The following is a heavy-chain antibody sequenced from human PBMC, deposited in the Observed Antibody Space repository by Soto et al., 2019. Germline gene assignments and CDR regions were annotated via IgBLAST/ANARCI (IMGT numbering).Heavy chain of an antibody. D-gene: IGHD2-2*01. J-gene: IGHJ6*02. CDR1: GFTFSSYA. CDR2: ISGSGGST. V-gene: IGHV3-23*01. Sequence: HPGGSLRLSCAASGFTFSSYAMSWVRQAPGKGLEWVSAISGSGGSTYYADSVKGRFTISRDNSKNTLYLQMNSLRAEDTAVYYCAKLVVLYYYGMDVWGQGTTVTVSS. CDR3: AKLVVLYYYGMDV.